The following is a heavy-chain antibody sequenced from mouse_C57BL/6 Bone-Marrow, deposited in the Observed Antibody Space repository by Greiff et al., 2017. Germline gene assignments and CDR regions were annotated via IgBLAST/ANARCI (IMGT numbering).Heavy chain of an antibody. CDR2: LYPGDGDT. V-gene: IGHV1-82*01. J-gene: IGHJ3*01. CDR3: AKLGPWFAY. Sequence: VNVVESGPELVKPGASVKISCKASGYAFSSSWMNWVKQRPGKGLEWIGRLYPGDGDTNYNGKFKGKATLTADKSSSTAYMQLSSLTSEDSAVYFCAKLGPWFAYWGQGTLVTVSA. CDR1: GYAFSSSW. D-gene: IGHD4-1*01.